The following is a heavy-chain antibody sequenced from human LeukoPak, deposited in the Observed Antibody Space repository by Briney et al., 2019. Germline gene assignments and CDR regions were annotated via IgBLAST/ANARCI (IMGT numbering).Heavy chain of an antibody. J-gene: IGHJ1*01. Sequence: ASVKVSCKASGGTFSIYAISWVRQAPGQGLEWMGGIIPIFGTANYAQKFQGRVTITADESTSTAYMELSSLRSEDTAVYYYARDSDFDISGYIQHWGQGTLVTVSS. CDR2: IIPIFGTA. V-gene: IGHV1-69*13. CDR1: GGTFSIYA. D-gene: IGHD3-22*01. CDR3: ARDSDFDISGYIQH.